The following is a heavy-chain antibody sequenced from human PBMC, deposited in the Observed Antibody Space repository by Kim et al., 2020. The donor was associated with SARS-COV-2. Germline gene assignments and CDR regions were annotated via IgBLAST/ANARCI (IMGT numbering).Heavy chain of an antibody. J-gene: IGHJ4*02. D-gene: IGHD3-10*01. Sequence: GGSLRLSCAASGFTFSSYGMHWVRQAPGKGLELVAVISYDGSNQYFPDSVKGRFTISRVNSKNTLYLQMNSLRAEDTAVYYCAKEGYYGSGSFPDYWGQG. CDR2: ISYDGSNQ. CDR1: GFTFSSYG. V-gene: IGHV3-30*18. CDR3: AKEGYYGSGSFPDY.